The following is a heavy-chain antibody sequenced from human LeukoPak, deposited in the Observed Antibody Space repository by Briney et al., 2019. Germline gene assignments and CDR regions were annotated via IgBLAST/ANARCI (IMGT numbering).Heavy chain of an antibody. D-gene: IGHD5-12*01. V-gene: IGHV1-69*13. CDR3: ARGWLGETTVVTPYSS. Sequence: ASVKVSCKASGGTFSTTTINWVRQAPGQGLEWMGGITPIFRTPNYAQKFQGRVTITAVESMSTAYMELSRLRFEDTAVYYCARGWLGETTVVTPYSSWGQGTLVTVSS. CDR1: GGTFSTTT. CDR2: ITPIFRTP. J-gene: IGHJ5*02.